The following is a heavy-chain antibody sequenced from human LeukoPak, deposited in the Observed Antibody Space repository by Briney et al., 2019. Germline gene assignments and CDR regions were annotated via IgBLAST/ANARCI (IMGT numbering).Heavy chain of an antibody. CDR2: INPNSGGT. CDR1: GYTFTGYY. D-gene: IGHD3-22*01. Sequence: ASVKASCKASGYTFTGYYMRWVRQAPGQGLEWMGWINPNSGGTNYAQKFQGRVTMTRDTSISTAYMELSRLRSDDTAVYYCARAEYYYDSSGYYYAHAFDIWGQGTMVTVSS. V-gene: IGHV1-2*02. J-gene: IGHJ3*02. CDR3: ARAEYYYDSSGYYYAHAFDI.